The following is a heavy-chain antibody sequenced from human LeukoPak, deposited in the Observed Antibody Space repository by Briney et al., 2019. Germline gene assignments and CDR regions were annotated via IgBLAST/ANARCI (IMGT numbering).Heavy chain of an antibody. J-gene: IGHJ3*02. CDR2: IYRNDDK. V-gene: IGHV2-5*01. Sequence: SGPTLVKPTQTLTLTCTFSGFSLSTGGVGVGWIRQPPGKALEWLALIYRNDDKRYSPSLKSRLTITKDTSKNQVVLTMTNMDPVDTATYYCAHSGTVTTPHDAFDIWGQGTMVTVSS. CDR1: GFSLSTGGVG. CDR3: AHSGTVTTPHDAFDI. D-gene: IGHD4-17*01.